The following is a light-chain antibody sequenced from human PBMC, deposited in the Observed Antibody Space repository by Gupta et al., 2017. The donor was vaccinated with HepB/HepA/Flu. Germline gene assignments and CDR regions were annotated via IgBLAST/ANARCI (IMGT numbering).Light chain of an antibody. CDR1: QSVLFNSDNKNY. CDR3: QQYYSSMS. CDR2: WAS. V-gene: IGKV4-1*01. J-gene: IGKJ4*01. Sequence: DIVMTQSPDSLAVSLGERATINCKSSQSVLFNSDNKNYLAWYQQRPGQPPNLLIYWASTRESGVTARFTGSGSGTDFTLTISSLQAEDVAVYYCQQYYSSMSFGGGTKVEIK.